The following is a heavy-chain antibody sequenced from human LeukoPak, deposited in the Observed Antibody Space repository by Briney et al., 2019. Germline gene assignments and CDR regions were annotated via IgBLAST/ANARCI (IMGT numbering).Heavy chain of an antibody. CDR2: ISWNSGSI. D-gene: IGHD5-12*01. Sequence: GGSLRLSCAASGFTFDDYAMHWVRQAPGKGLEWVSGISWNSGSIGYADSVKGRFTISRDNAKNSLYLQMNSLRAEDTALYYCAILTRGYSGHGFGWPLLTGDYWGQGTLVTVSS. J-gene: IGHJ4*02. CDR3: AILTRGYSGHGFGWPLLTGDY. V-gene: IGHV3-9*01. CDR1: GFTFDDYA.